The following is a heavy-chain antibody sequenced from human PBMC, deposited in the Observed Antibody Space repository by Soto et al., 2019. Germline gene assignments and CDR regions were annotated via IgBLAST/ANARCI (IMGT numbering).Heavy chain of an antibody. CDR1: GGYVSSYC. CDR2: IYYSGST. Sequence: TETLSLTYNVSGGYVSSYCWSWIRQPPGKGLEWIGYIYYSGSTNYNPSLKSRVTISVDTSKNQFSLKLSSVTAAETAVYYCARVGRWLQFFDYWGQGTLVTVSS. D-gene: IGHD5-12*01. CDR3: ARVGRWLQFFDY. J-gene: IGHJ4*02. V-gene: IGHV4-59*02.